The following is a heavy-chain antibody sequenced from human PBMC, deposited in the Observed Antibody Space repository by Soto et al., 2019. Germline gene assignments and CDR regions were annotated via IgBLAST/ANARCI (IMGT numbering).Heavy chain of an antibody. CDR2: MNPNSGNT. Sequence: QVQLVQSGAEVKKPGASVKVSCKASGYTFTSYDINWVRQATGQGLEWMGWMNPNSGNTGYAQKFQGRVTMTRNTSIRTAYMELSSLRSEDTAVYYCARTMTRYYYYGMDVWGQGTTVTVSS. CDR1: GYTFTSYD. V-gene: IGHV1-8*01. CDR3: ARTMTRYYYYGMDV. J-gene: IGHJ6*02.